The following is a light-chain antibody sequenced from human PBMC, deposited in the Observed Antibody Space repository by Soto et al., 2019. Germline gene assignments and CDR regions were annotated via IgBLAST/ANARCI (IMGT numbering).Light chain of an antibody. CDR2: KAS. Sequence: DLQMTQSPSTLSGSVGDSVTITCRASQTISSWLAWYQQKAGKAPKVLIYKASTLKSGVQSRFSGSGSGTEFTLTIRSLQPDDFSTYYCKQYHSYWTFGQGTKVDIK. CDR3: KQYHSYWT. J-gene: IGKJ1*01. V-gene: IGKV1-5*03. CDR1: QTISSW.